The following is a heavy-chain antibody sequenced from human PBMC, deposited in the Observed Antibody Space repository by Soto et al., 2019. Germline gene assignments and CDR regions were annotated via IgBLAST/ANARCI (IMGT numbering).Heavy chain of an antibody. Sequence: SETLSLTCTVSAGSISSGSYYWSWIRQHPGKGLEWIGSIYYSGSTYYNPSLKSRVTISVDTSKNQFSLKLSSVTAADTAVYYCARAAPSAVPATLKRFDPWGQGTLVTVSS. CDR1: AGSISSGSYY. CDR2: IYYSGST. CDR3: ARAAPSAVPATLKRFDP. V-gene: IGHV4-31*03. J-gene: IGHJ5*02. D-gene: IGHD2-2*01.